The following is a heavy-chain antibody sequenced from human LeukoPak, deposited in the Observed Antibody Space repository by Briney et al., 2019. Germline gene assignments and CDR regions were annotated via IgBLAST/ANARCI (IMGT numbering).Heavy chain of an antibody. V-gene: IGHV3-15*01. D-gene: IGHD6-19*01. J-gene: IGHJ5*02. CDR1: GFTFSSYS. CDR2: IKSKTDGGTT. CDR3: ITFAHSSGWS. Sequence: GGSLRLSCAASGFTFSSYSMNWVRQAPGKGLEWVGRIKSKTDGGTTDYAAPVEGRFTVSRDDSKNTLYLQMNSLKTEDTAVYYCITFAHSSGWSLGQGTLVTVSS.